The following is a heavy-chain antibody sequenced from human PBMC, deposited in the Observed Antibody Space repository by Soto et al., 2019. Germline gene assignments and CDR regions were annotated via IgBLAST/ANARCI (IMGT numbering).Heavy chain of an antibody. CDR1: GGSISSGDYY. CDR3: ARLYSSSWSQDY. D-gene: IGHD6-13*01. CDR2: IYYSGST. Sequence: QVQLQESGPGLVKPSQTLSLSCTVSGGSISSGDYYWSWIRQPPGKGLEWIGYIYYSGSTYYNPSLKSRVTISLDTSKNQFSLKLTSVTAADTAVYYCARLYSSSWSQDYWGQGTLVTVSS. V-gene: IGHV4-30-4*01. J-gene: IGHJ4*02.